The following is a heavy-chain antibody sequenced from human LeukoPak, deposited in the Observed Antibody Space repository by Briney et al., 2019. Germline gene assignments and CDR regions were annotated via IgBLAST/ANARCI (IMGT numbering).Heavy chain of an antibody. CDR3: AKDGGSGWPRDAFDI. Sequence: PGRSLRLSCAASGFTFDDYAMHWVRHAPGKGLEWVSGISWNSGSIGYADSVKGRFTISRDNAKNSLYLQMNSLRAEDTALYYCAKDGGSGWPRDAFDIWGQGTMVTVSS. D-gene: IGHD6-19*01. CDR1: GFTFDDYA. V-gene: IGHV3-9*01. J-gene: IGHJ3*02. CDR2: ISWNSGSI.